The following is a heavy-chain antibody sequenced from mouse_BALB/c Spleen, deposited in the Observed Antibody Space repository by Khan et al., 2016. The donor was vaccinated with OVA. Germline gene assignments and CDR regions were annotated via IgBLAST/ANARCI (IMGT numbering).Heavy chain of an antibody. D-gene: IGHD1-1*01. V-gene: IGHV3-5*02. Sequence: EVQLQESGPGLVKPSQTVSLTCTVTGISITTRNYRWIWIRQFPGNKLEWIGYIYYSGTITYNPSLTSRATITRNTSKNQFFLEMNSLTAEDTATYYCARDEYYGYWYFDFWGAGTTVTVSS. CDR3: ARDEYYGYWYFDF. CDR1: GISITTRNYR. CDR2: IYYSGTI. J-gene: IGHJ1*01.